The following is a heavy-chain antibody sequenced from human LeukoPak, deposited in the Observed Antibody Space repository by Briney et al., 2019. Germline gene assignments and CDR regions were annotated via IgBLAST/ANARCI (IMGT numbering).Heavy chain of an antibody. CDR2: ISSSGSPI. CDR3: VREMSYYDSGTYYNSFDY. Sequence: GGSLRLSCAASGFTFSDYYMNWIRQAPGKGLEWVSYISSSGSPIYYADSVKGRFTISRDNARNPLYLQMNSLRAADTAVYYFVREMSYYDSGTYYNSFDYWGQGTLVTVSS. D-gene: IGHD3-10*01. V-gene: IGHV3-11*01. J-gene: IGHJ4*02. CDR1: GFTFSDYY.